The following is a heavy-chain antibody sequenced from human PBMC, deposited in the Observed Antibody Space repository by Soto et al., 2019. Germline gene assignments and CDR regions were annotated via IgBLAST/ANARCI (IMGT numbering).Heavy chain of an antibody. CDR2: IWYDGSNK. CDR1: GFTFSSYG. V-gene: IGHV3-33*06. J-gene: IGHJ2*01. CDR3: GKSSSWYSWYFDL. D-gene: IGHD6-13*01. Sequence: QVQLVESGGGVVQPGRSLRLSCAASGFTFSSYGMHWVRQAPGKGLEGVAVIWYDGSNKYYADSVKGRFTISRDNXKNTLYLQMNSLRAEDTAVYYCGKSSSWYSWYFDLWGRGTLVTVSS.